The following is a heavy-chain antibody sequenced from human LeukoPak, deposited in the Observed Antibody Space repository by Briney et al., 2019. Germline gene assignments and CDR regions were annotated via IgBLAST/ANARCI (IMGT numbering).Heavy chain of an antibody. CDR3: ARDAHDSSAYQYFDL. V-gene: IGHV3-48*04. Sequence: GGSLRLSCAASGFTFSIYSMNWVRQAPGKGLEWVSYISSSSSTIYYADSVKGRFTISRDNAKNSLYLQMNSLRAEDTAVYYCARDAHDSSAYQYFDLWGRGTLVTVSS. J-gene: IGHJ2*01. D-gene: IGHD3-22*01. CDR1: GFTFSIYS. CDR2: ISSSSSTI.